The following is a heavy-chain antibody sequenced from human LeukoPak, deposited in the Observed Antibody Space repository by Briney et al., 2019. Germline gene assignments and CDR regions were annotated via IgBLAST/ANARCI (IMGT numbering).Heavy chain of an antibody. Sequence: SGPTLVNPTQTLTLTCTFSGFSLSTSGVGGGWIRQPPGKALEWLALIYWNDDKRYSPSLKSRLTITKDTSKSQVVLTMTNMDPVDTATYYCAHSGDQLLYPNFDYWGQGTLVTVSS. V-gene: IGHV2-5*01. CDR1: GFSLSTSGVG. J-gene: IGHJ4*02. CDR3: AHSGDQLLYPNFDY. CDR2: IYWNDDK. D-gene: IGHD2-2*01.